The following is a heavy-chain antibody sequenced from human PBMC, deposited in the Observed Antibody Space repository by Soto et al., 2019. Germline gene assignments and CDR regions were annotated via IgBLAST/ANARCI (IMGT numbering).Heavy chain of an antibody. CDR2: IIPIFGSA. J-gene: IGHJ5*02. D-gene: IGHD5-12*01. CDR3: ATDGGKDGYFGNWFDP. CDR1: GGTFSNYA. Sequence: QVQLVQSGAEVKKPGSSVKVSCKASGGTFSNYAITWVRQAPGQGLEWLGRIIPIFGSANYAQKFQGRVTITAXXXTXXAYMELSSLRSDDTAVYYCATDGGKDGYFGNWFDPWGQGTLVTVSS. V-gene: IGHV1-69*15.